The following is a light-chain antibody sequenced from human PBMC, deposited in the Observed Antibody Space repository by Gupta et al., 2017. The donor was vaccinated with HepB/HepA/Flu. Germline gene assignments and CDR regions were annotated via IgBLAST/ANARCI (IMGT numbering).Light chain of an antibody. CDR3: QQYKNCPLT. CDR1: QSLSSS. V-gene: IGKV3-15*01. J-gene: IGKJ4*01. Sequence: ILMTQSPATLSVSPGERATLSCTASQSLSSSLAWYQQKPGQVPRLLIYGASTTATGIPAMFSGSGSGTEFTLTISSLQSEDFAVYYCQQYKNCPLTFGGGTKVEIK. CDR2: GAS.